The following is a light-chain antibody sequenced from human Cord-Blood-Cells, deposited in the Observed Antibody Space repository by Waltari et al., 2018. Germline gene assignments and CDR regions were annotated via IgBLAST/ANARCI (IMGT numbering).Light chain of an antibody. CDR2: GAS. CDR3: QQYGSSPRT. CDR1: QSVSSSY. J-gene: IGKJ1*01. Sequence: EIVLTQSPGTLSLSPGERATLSCRASQSVSSSYLAWYQQKPGQAPRLLIYGASSRATGIPDRFSGSGSGTDFTLTISRLEPEDFAVHYCQQYGSSPRTFGQVTKVEIK. V-gene: IGKV3-20*01.